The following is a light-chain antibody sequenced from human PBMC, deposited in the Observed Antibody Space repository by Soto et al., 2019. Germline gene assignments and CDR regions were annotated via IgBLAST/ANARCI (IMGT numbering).Light chain of an antibody. J-gene: IGKJ1*01. V-gene: IGKV3-20*01. Sequence: EIVLTQSPCTLSLSPGERATLSCRASQSVSSSYLAWYQQKPGQAPRLLIYGASGRATGIPDRFSGSGSGTDFTLTISRLEPEDFAVYYCQQYGSSPRTFGQGTMVAIK. CDR1: QSVSSSY. CDR3: QQYGSSPRT. CDR2: GAS.